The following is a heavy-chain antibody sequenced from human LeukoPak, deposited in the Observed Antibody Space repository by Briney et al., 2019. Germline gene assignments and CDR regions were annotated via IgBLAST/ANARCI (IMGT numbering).Heavy chain of an antibody. V-gene: IGHV4-59*01. CDR3: ARGPYYIDV. Sequence: SGTLSLTCTGSGGSISSYYWSWIRQPPGKGLEWIAYIYYSGSTNYNPSLKSRVTISVDTSKNQFSLKLSSVTAADTAVYYCARGPYYIDVWGKGTTITISS. CDR2: IYYSGST. CDR1: GGSISSYY. J-gene: IGHJ6*03.